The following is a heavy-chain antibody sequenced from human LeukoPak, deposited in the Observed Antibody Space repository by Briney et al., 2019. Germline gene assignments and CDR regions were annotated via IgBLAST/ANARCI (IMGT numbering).Heavy chain of an antibody. CDR1: GFIFPSYW. D-gene: IGHD1-1*01. CDR2: TNSDGTDT. V-gene: IGHV3-74*01. J-gene: IGHJ4*02. Sequence: GGSLRLSCAASGFIFPSYWMHWVRQAPGKGLVWVARTNSDGTDTRYADSVKGRLTISRDNAKNTLYLQINSLRAEDTAVYYCLGRELNDDGRDYWGQGTLVTVSS. CDR3: LGRELNDDGRDY.